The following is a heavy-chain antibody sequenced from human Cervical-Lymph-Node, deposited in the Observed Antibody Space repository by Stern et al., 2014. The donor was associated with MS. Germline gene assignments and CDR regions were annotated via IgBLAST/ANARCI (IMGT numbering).Heavy chain of an antibody. CDR2: IDWDDDK. CDR1: GFSLSTSGMC. Sequence: INLKESGPALVKPTQTLTLTCTFSGFSLSTSGMCVSWIRQPPGKALEGLALIDWDDDKYYSTSLKTRLTISKDTSKNQVVLTMTNMDPVDTATYYCARSLDLRYYFDYWGQGTLVTVSS. J-gene: IGHJ4*02. V-gene: IGHV2-70*01. D-gene: IGHD5-12*01. CDR3: ARSLDLRYYFDY.